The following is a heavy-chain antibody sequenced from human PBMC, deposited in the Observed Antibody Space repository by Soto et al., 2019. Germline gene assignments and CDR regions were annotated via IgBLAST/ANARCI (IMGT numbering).Heavy chain of an antibody. Sequence: EVQLVESGGGLVQPGGSLRLSCAASGFTFSNYWMHWVRQAPGKGLVWVSRINSDGSSTSYADSVKGRFTISRDNAKNTLYLQMNRLRAEDTAVYYCARSSVTTWGYYYYGMDVWGQGTTVTVSS. V-gene: IGHV3-74*01. CDR3: ARSSVTTWGYYYYGMDV. D-gene: IGHD4-17*01. J-gene: IGHJ6*02. CDR2: INSDGSST. CDR1: GFTFSNYW.